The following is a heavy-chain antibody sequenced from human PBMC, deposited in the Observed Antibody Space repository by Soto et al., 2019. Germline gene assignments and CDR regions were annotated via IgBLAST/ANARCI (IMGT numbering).Heavy chain of an antibody. J-gene: IGHJ4*02. Sequence: LRLSCAASGFTFSIHEMNWVRQAPGKGLEWVSYISSIGVATYYADSVKGRFTISRDNAKNSLYLQMNSLRAEDTAVYYCAREGRVGGIDYWGQGTPVTVSS. CDR2: ISSIGVAT. CDR3: AREGRVGGIDY. D-gene: IGHD6-19*01. CDR1: GFTFSIHE. V-gene: IGHV3-48*03.